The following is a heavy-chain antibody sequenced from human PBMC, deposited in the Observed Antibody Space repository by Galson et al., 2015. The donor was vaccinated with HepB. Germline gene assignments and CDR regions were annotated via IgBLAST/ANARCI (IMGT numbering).Heavy chain of an antibody. J-gene: IGHJ4*02. V-gene: IGHV3-33*01. Sequence: SLRLSCAASGFTFSSHGMNWVRQAPGKGLEWVATIWVDGTNKFYADSVKGRFTTSRDNSKNTSSLQMNSLRADDTAVYYCAREGDPHIYWSALDFWGQGILVTVSS. CDR1: GFTFSSHG. CDR3: AREGDPHIYWSALDF. CDR2: IWVDGTNK. D-gene: IGHD3-3*01.